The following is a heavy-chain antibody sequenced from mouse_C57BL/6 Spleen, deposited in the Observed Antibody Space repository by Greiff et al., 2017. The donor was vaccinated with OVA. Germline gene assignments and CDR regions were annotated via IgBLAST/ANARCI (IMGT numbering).Heavy chain of an antibody. J-gene: IGHJ2*01. CDR2: IYPGSGST. D-gene: IGHD3-2*02. V-gene: IGHV1-55*01. Sequence: QVQLQQPGAELVKPGASVKMSCKASGYTFTSYWITWVKQRPGQGLEWIGDIYPGSGSTNYNEKFKSKATLTVDTSSSTAYMQRSSLTSEDSAVYYCARHGDSSGYGYWGQGTTLTVSS. CDR1: GYTFTSYW. CDR3: ARHGDSSGYGY.